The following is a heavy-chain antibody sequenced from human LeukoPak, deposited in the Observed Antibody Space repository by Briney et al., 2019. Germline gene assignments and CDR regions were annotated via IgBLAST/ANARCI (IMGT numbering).Heavy chain of an antibody. CDR3: ARLRVSGSYLYYFDY. V-gene: IGHV4-4*09. J-gene: IGHJ4*02. CDR2: ILTSGTT. D-gene: IGHD1-26*01. CDR1: NGSISNYH. Sequence: PSETLSLTCTVSNGSISNYHWSWVRQPPGKGLEGIGYILTSGTTNYNPSLKSRLNISVHTSKNQFTLKRSSVTAADTAVYYCARLRVSGSYLYYFDYWGQGTLVSVSS.